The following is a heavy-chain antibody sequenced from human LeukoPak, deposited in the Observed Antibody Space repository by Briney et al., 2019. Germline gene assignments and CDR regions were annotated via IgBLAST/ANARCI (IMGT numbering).Heavy chain of an antibody. CDR2: IYSGGST. CDR3: ARPIAVAGTSPYYYYGMDV. J-gene: IGHJ6*02. CDR1: GFTVSSNY. Sequence: GGSLRLSCAASGFTVSSNYMSWVRQAPGKGLEWVSVIYSGGSTYYADSVKGRFTISRDNSKNTLYLQMNSLRAEDTAVYYCARPIAVAGTSPYYYYGMDVWGQGTTVTVSS. D-gene: IGHD6-19*01. V-gene: IGHV3-66*04.